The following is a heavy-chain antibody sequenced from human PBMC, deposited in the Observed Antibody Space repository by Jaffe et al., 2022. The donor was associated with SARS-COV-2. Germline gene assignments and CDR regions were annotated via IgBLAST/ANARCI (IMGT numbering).Heavy chain of an antibody. J-gene: IGHJ6*02. CDR1: GFSLSNARMG. CDR2: IFSNDEK. Sequence: QVTLKESGPVLVKPTETLTLTCTVSGFSLSNARMGVSWIRQPPGKALEWLAHIFSNDEKSYSTSLKSRLTISKDTSKSQVVLTMTNMDPVDTATYYCARIVDVVPAAFYYYYGMDVWGQGTTVTVSS. D-gene: IGHD2-2*01. CDR3: ARIVDVVPAAFYYYYGMDV. V-gene: IGHV2-26*01.